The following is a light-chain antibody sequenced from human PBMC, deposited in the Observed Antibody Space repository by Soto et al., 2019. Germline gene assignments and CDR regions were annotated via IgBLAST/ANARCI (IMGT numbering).Light chain of an antibody. J-gene: IGLJ2*01. CDR2: EGN. CDR1: SGDIGTYNL. V-gene: IGLV2-23*01. Sequence: QAVVTQPASVSGSPGQSITISCTGTSGDIGTYNLVSWYQQQPGRTPKLIIFEGNKRPSGVSNRFSASKSGNTASLAISGLQAEDEADYHCCSYAGRSTVICGGGTKVTVL. CDR3: CSYAGRSTVI.